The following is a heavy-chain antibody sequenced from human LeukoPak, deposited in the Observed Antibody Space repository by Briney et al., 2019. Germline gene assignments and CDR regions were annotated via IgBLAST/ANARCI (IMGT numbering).Heavy chain of an antibody. CDR1: GFTFSRYS. CDR2: ISSSSSYI. J-gene: IGHJ3*02. CDR3: ARDRVITFGGVTEVDAFDI. V-gene: IGHV3-21*01. D-gene: IGHD3-16*01. Sequence: PGGSLRLSCAASGFTFSRYSMNWVRQAPGKGLEWVSSISSSSSYIYYADSVKGRFTISRDNAKNSLYLQMNSLRAEDTAVYYCARDRVITFGGVTEVDAFDIWGQGTMVTVSS.